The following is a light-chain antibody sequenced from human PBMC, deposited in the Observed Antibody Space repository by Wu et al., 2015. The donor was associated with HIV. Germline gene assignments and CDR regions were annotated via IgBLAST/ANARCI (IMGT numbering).Light chain of an antibody. J-gene: IGKJ2*03. CDR2: DAS. CDR3: HQYGGSPPYS. CDR1: QSVSSY. Sequence: EIVLTQSPATLSLSPGERATLSCRASQSVSSYLAWYQQKPGQAPRLLIYDASNRATGIPARFSGSGSGTDFTLTISSLEPEDFAVYFCHQYGGSPPYSFGQGTKLEIK. V-gene: IGKV3-11*01.